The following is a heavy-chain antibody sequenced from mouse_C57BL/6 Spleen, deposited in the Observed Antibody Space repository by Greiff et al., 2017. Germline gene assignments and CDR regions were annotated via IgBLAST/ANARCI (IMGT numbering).Heavy chain of an antibody. CDR3: ARGDGYYRYFDY. CDR1: GYTFTSYW. J-gene: IGHJ2*01. Sequence: QVQLQQPGAELVRPGSSVKLSCKASGYTFTSYWMDWVKQRPGQGLEWIGNIYSSDSETHYNQKFKDKATLTVYKTSSSAYMQLSSLTTEDSTVYYSARGDGYYRYFDYWGQGTTLTVSS. V-gene: IGHV1-61*01. CDR2: IYSSDSET. D-gene: IGHD2-3*01.